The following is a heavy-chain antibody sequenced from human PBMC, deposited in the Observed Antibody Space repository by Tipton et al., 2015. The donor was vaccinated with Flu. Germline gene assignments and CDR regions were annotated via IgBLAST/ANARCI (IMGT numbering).Heavy chain of an antibody. D-gene: IGHD4-11*01. CDR2: IHRSGNT. J-gene: IGHJ5*02. V-gene: IGHV4-59*08. CDR3: ARRDYSNYVSQPKNWFDP. CDR1: GGFVSSYY. Sequence: LRLSCTVSGGFVSSYYWNWIRQPPGKGLEWIGNIHRSGNTYHNPSLKSRVSMSVDMSKNQFSLRLTSVTAADTAVYYCARRDYSNYVSQPKNWFDPWGQGTLVTVS.